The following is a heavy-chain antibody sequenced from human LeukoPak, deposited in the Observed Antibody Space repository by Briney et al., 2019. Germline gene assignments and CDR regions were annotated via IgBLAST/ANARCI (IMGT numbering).Heavy chain of an antibody. CDR2: INPNSGGT. CDR3: ASVDIVATIVPFDY. D-gene: IGHD5-12*01. Sequence: ASVKVSCKASGYTFTSYGISWVRQAPGQGLEWMGWINPNSGGTNYAQKFQGRVTMTRDTSISTAYMELSRLRSDDTAVYYCASVDIVATIVPFDYWGQGTLVTVSS. V-gene: IGHV1-2*02. CDR1: GYTFTSYG. J-gene: IGHJ4*02.